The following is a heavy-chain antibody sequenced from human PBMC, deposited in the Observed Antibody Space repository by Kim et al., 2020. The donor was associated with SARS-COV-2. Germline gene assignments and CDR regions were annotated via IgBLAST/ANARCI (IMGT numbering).Heavy chain of an antibody. V-gene: IGHV3-43*01. Sequence: KGRFTISRDNSKNSLSLQMNSLRTEDTALYYCAKDGWSLTDYYYYYYMDVWGKGTTVAVSS. J-gene: IGHJ6*03. D-gene: IGHD7-27*01. CDR3: AKDGWSLTDYYYYYYMDV.